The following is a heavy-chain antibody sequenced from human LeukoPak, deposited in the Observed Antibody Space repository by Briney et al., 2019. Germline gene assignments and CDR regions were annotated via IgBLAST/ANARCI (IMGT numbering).Heavy chain of an antibody. J-gene: IGHJ6*02. CDR3: ARDVLLWFGEFHYYYYGMDV. CDR2: ISAYNGNT. Sequence: ASVKVSCKASGYTFTSYGISWVRQAPGQGLEWMGWISAYNGNTNYAQKLQGRVTMTTDTSTSTAYMELRSLRSDDTAVYYCARDVLLWFGEFHYYYYGMDVWGQGTTVTVPS. CDR1: GYTFTSYG. D-gene: IGHD3-10*01. V-gene: IGHV1-18*01.